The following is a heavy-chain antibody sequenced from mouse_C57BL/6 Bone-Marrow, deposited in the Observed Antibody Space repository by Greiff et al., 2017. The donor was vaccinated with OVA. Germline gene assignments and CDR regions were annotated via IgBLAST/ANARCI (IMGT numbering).Heavy chain of an antibody. J-gene: IGHJ1*03. CDR3: ACHYYGSSYRYFDV. V-gene: IGHV1-26*01. CDR2: INPNNGGT. Sequence: EVQLQQSGPELVKPGASVKISCKASGYTFTDYYMNWVKQSHGKSLEWIGDINPNNGGTSYNQKFKGKATLTVDKSSSTAYMELRSLTSGDSAVYYCACHYYGSSYRYFDVWGTGTTVTVSS. CDR1: GYTFTDYY. D-gene: IGHD1-1*01.